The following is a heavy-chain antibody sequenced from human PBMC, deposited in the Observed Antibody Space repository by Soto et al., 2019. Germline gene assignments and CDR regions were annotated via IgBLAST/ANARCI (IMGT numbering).Heavy chain of an antibody. Sequence: SETLSLTCTVSGGSISSSSYYWGWIRQPPGKGLEWIGSIYYSGSTYYNPSLKSRVTISVDTSKNQFSLKLSFVTAADTAVYYCARQSLYYYDSCGNNPGRWFDPWGQGTLVTVSS. CDR1: GGSISSSSYY. CDR3: ARQSLYYYDSCGNNPGRWFDP. D-gene: IGHD3-22*01. CDR2: IYYSGST. V-gene: IGHV4-39*01. J-gene: IGHJ5*02.